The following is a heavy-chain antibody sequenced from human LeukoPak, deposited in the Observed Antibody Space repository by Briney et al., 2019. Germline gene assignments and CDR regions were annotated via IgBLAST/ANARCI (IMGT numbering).Heavy chain of an antibody. CDR3: ARDNWNYGSSMDV. V-gene: IGHV4-61*01. CDR2: IYYSGST. CDR1: GGSISSSSYY. D-gene: IGHD1-7*01. J-gene: IGHJ6*02. Sequence: SETLSLTCTVSGGSISSSSYYWSWIRQPPGKGLEWIGYIYYSGSTNYNPSLKSRVTISVDTSKNQFSLKLSSVTAADTAVYYCARDNWNYGSSMDVWGQGTTVTVSS.